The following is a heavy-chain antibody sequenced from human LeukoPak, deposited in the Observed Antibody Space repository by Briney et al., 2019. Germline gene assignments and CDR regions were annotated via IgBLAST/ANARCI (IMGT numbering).Heavy chain of an antibody. V-gene: IGHV4-31*03. J-gene: IGHJ3*02. CDR1: GGSISSGGYY. CDR2: IYYSGST. CDR3: ARDRGSGSYYPDAFDI. D-gene: IGHD3-10*01. Sequence: PSQTLSLTCTVSGGSISSGGYYWSWIRQPPGKGLEWIGYIYYSGSTYYNPSLKSRVTISVDTSKNQFSLKLSSVTAADTAVYYCARDRGSGSYYPDAFDIWGQGTMVTVSS.